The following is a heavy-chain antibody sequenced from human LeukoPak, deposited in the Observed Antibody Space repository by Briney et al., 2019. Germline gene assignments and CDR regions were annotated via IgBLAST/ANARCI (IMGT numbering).Heavy chain of an antibody. CDR2: INHSVST. Sequence: SETLSLTCAAYGGSFSGYYWSWIRHPPGKGLEWIGEINHSVSTNYNPSLKSRVTISVDTSKNQFSLKLSSVTAADTAVYYCAREVGYCSSTSCYVRFDYWGQGTLVTVSS. D-gene: IGHD2-2*01. CDR1: GGSFSGYY. CDR3: AREVGYCSSTSCYVRFDY. J-gene: IGHJ4*02. V-gene: IGHV4-34*01.